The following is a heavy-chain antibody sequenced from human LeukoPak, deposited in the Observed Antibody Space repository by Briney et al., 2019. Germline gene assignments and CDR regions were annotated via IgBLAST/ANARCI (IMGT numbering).Heavy chain of an antibody. CDR2: ISDSGGST. V-gene: IGHV3-23*01. CDR3: ARTLVGATRFDY. J-gene: IGHJ4*02. CDR1: GFTFSSYA. Sequence: GGSLRLSCAASGFTFSSYAMSWVRQAPGKGLEWVSAISDSGGSTYYADSVKGRFTISRDNSKNTLYLQMNSLRAEDTAVYYCARTLVGATRFDYWGQGTLVTVSS. D-gene: IGHD1-26*01.